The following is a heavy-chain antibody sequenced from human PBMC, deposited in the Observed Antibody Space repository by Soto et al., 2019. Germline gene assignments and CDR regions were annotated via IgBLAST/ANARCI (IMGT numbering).Heavy chain of an antibody. D-gene: IGHD5-18*01. CDR3: ARDGVDTSVVAVMGY. Sequence: PGGSLRLSCAASGFIFSSYAMSWVRQAPGKGLEWVSAITGSSGRTYYADSVKGRFTISRDNSKNTLYLQMNSLRVEDTAVYYCARDGVDTSVVAVMGYWGQGAPVTVSS. CDR1: GFIFSSYA. V-gene: IGHV3-23*01. CDR2: ITGSSGRT. J-gene: IGHJ4*02.